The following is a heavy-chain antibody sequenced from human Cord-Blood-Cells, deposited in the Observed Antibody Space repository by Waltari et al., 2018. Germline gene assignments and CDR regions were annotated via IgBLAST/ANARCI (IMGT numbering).Heavy chain of an antibody. CDR1: GFTFSGYG. Sequence: QVQLVESAGGVVQPGWSLRPSGGASGFTFSGYGMHWVCQAPGKGLEWVAVISYYGSNKYYADSVKGRFTISRDNSKNTLYLQMNSLRAEDRAVYYCAREGIVVVPYGMDVWGQGTTVTVSS. J-gene: IGHJ6*02. D-gene: IGHD2-2*01. CDR2: ISYYGSNK. V-gene: IGHV3-30-3*01. CDR3: AREGIVVVPYGMDV.